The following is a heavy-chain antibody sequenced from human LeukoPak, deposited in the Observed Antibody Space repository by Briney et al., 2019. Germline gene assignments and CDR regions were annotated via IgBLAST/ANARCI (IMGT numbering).Heavy chain of an antibody. CDR2: ISSSSSYI. J-gene: IGHJ4*02. Sequence: GGSLRLSCAASGFTFSSYSMNWVRQAPGKGLEWVSSISSSSSYIYNADSVKGRFTISRDNAKNSLYLQMNSLRAEDTAVYYCVRFIAGGFDYWGQGTLVTVSS. D-gene: IGHD6-13*01. CDR3: VRFIAGGFDY. CDR1: GFTFSSYS. V-gene: IGHV3-21*01.